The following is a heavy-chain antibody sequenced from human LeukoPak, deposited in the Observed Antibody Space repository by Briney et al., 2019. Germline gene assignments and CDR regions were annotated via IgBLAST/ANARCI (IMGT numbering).Heavy chain of an antibody. CDR1: GLTFSSYE. D-gene: IGHD6-19*01. V-gene: IGHV3-48*03. J-gene: IGHJ4*02. CDR2: ISSSGNTI. Sequence: GGSLRLSCAASGLTFSSYEMNWVRQAPGEGLEWVSYISSSGNTIYYADSVKGRFTISRDNAKNSLYLQMNSLRAEDTAVYYCARVPGSSGWNYYFDYWGQGTLVTVSS. CDR3: ARVPGSSGWNYYFDY.